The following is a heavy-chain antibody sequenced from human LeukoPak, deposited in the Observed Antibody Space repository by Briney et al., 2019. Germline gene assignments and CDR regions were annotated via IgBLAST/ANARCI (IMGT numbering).Heavy chain of an antibody. Sequence: GGSLRLSCAASGFTFSSYSMNWVRQAPGKGQEWLSYITSTSSPIYYADSVQGRFTISRDNAKNSLSLQMNSLRDEDTAVYFCARESPLGELSIDYWGQGTLVTVSS. J-gene: IGHJ4*02. CDR2: ITSTSSPI. D-gene: IGHD3-16*02. V-gene: IGHV3-48*02. CDR3: ARESPLGELSIDY. CDR1: GFTFSSYS.